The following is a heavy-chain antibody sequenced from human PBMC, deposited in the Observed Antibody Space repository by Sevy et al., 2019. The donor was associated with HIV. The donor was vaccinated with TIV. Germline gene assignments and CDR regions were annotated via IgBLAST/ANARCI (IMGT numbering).Heavy chain of an antibody. D-gene: IGHD3-9*01. V-gene: IGHV3-30-3*01. Sequence: GGSLRLSCAASGFTFSSYAMHWVRQAPGKGLEWVAVISYDGSNKYYADSVKGRFTISRDNSKNTLYLQMNSLRAEDTVVYYCARSGGFYNVFFFDWLSHFDYWGQGTLVTVSS. CDR1: GFTFSSYA. J-gene: IGHJ4*02. CDR2: ISYDGSNK. CDR3: ARSGGFYNVFFFDWLSHFDY.